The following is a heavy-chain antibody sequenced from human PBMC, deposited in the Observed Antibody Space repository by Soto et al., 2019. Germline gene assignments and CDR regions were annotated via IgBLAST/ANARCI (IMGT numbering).Heavy chain of an antibody. D-gene: IGHD6-13*01. CDR1: GGTFSSYT. Sequence: QVQLVQCGAEVKKPGSSVKVSCKASGGTFSSYTISWVRQAPGQGLAWMGRIIPILGIANYAQKFQGRVTITADKSTSTAYMELSSLRSEDTAVYYCARGGYSSSWYAGYYGMDDWGQGTTVTVSS. CDR3: ARGGYSSSWYAGYYGMDD. V-gene: IGHV1-69*02. J-gene: IGHJ6*02. CDR2: IIPILGIA.